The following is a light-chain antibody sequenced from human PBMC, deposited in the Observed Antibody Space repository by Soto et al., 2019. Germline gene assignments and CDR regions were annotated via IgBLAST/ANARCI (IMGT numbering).Light chain of an antibody. CDR2: EVN. CDR1: SSDVGGYKY. J-gene: IGLJ1*01. V-gene: IGLV2-8*01. Sequence: QSVLTQPPSASGSPGQSVTISCTGTSSDVGGYKYVSWYQQHPGKAPKLIIYEVNKRPSGVPDRFSGSKSGNTASLTVSGLQAEDEADYYCSSYAGSNAYVFGTGTKVTVL. CDR3: SSYAGSNAYV.